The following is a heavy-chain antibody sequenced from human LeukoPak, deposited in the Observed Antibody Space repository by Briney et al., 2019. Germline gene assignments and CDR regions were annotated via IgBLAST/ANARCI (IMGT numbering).Heavy chain of an antibody. V-gene: IGHV3-30*04. Sequence: GRSLRLSCAASGFTFSSYAMHWVRQAPGKGREWVAVISYDGSNKYYADSVKGRFTISRDNSKDTLYLQMNSLRAEDTAVYYCASSLNQYYYDSSGAFDYWGQGTLVTVSS. CDR3: ASSLNQYYYDSSGAFDY. CDR2: ISYDGSNK. CDR1: GFTFSSYA. J-gene: IGHJ4*02. D-gene: IGHD3-22*01.